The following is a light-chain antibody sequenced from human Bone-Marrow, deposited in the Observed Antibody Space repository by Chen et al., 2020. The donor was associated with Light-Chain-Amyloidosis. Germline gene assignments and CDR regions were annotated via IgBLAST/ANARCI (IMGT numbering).Light chain of an antibody. CDR1: QSVSSN. CDR3: QQYNNWPRT. Sequence: EIVMTQSPVTLSVSPGERATLSCRASQSVSSNLAWYQQKPGQAPRLPIYGASTRATGIPARFSGSGSGTEFTLTISSLQSEDFAVYYCQQYNNWPRTFGQGTKVEIK. J-gene: IGKJ1*01. V-gene: IGKV3-15*01. CDR2: GAS.